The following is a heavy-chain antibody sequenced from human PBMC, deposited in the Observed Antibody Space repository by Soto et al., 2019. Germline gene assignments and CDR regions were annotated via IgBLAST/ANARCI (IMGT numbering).Heavy chain of an antibody. CDR1: GYTFTGYY. D-gene: IGHD3-9*01. Sequence: QVQLVQSGAEVKKPGASVKVSCKASGYTFTGYYMHWVRQAPGQGLEWMGWINPNCGGTNYAQKFQGRVTMTRDTSISTAYMELSRLRSDDTAVYYCATLTGTYYYYDMDVWGQGTTVTVSS. J-gene: IGHJ6*02. CDR2: INPNCGGT. CDR3: ATLTGTYYYYDMDV. V-gene: IGHV1-2*02.